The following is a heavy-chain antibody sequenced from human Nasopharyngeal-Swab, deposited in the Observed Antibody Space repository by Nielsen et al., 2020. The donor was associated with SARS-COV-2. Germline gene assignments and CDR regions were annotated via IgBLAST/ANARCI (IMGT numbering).Heavy chain of an antibody. CDR2: INHSGST. Sequence: SETLSLTCAVYGGSFGGYYWSWIRQPPGKGLEWIGEINHSGSTNYNPSLKSRVTISVDTSKNQFSLKLSSVTAADTAVYYCARGPVDVLLWFGELFHSHGMDVWGQGTTVTVSS. CDR1: GGSFGGYY. V-gene: IGHV4-34*01. D-gene: IGHD3-10*01. J-gene: IGHJ6*02. CDR3: ARGPVDVLLWFGELFHSHGMDV.